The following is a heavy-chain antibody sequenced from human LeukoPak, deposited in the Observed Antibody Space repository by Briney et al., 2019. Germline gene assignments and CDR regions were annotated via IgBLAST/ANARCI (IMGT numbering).Heavy chain of an antibody. J-gene: IGHJ4*02. D-gene: IGHD6-13*01. CDR1: RLTFTNYS. CDR3: ARAEYSSSWYVY. CDR2: ISRSSSTI. Sequence: KAGGSLRLSCAASRLTFTNYSMNWVRQAPGKGLEWVSYISRSSSTIYYADSVEGRFTISRDNAKNSLYLQMNGLRAEDTAVYYCARAEYSSSWYVYWGQGTLVTVAS. V-gene: IGHV3-48*01.